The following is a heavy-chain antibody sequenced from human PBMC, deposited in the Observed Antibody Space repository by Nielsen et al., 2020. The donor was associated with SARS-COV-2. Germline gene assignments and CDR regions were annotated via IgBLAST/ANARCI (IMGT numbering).Heavy chain of an antibody. V-gene: IGHV4-4*02. J-gene: IGHJ6*02. CDR2: IYHSGST. Sequence: WLRQPPGKGLEWIGEIYHSGSTNYNPSLKSRVTISVDKSKNQFSLKLSSVTAADTAVYYCATQRDIVVVPAAREYGMDVWGQGTTVTVSS. CDR3: ATQRDIVVVPAAREYGMDV. D-gene: IGHD2-2*01.